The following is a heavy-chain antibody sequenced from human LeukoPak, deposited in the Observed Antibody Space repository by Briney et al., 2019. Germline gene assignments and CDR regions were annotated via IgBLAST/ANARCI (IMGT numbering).Heavy chain of an antibody. CDR1: GGSLSGYY. V-gene: IGHV4-34*01. CDR2: INHSGST. Sequence: SETLSLTCAVYGGSLSGYYWSWIRQPPGRGLEWIGEINHSGSTNYNPSLKSRVTISVDTSKNQFSLKLSSVTAADTAVYYCARGPYYYYYMDVWGKGTRSPSP. CDR3: ARGPYYYYYMDV. J-gene: IGHJ6*03.